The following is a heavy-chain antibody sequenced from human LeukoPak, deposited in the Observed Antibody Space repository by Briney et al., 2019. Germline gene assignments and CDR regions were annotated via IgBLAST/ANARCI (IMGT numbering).Heavy chain of an antibody. D-gene: IGHD5-18*01. CDR2: IRYDGSNK. Sequence: GRSLRLSCAASGFTFSSYGMHWVRQAPGKGLEWVAFIRYDGSNKYYADSVKGRFTISRDNSKNTLYLQMNSLRAEDTAVYYCAKDSGYSYGYYFDYWGQGTLVTVSS. CDR3: AKDSGYSYGYYFDY. V-gene: IGHV3-30*02. CDR1: GFTFSSYG. J-gene: IGHJ4*02.